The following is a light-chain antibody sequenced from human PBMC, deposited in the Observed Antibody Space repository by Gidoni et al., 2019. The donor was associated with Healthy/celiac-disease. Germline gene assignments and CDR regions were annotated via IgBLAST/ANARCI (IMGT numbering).Light chain of an antibody. CDR3: QVWDSSSDHPGV. CDR2: DDS. CDR1: NIGSKS. V-gene: IGLV3-21*02. J-gene: IGLJ1*01. Sequence: SYVLNQPTSVSVAPGQTARITCGGNNIGSKSVHWYQQKPGQAPVLVVSDDSDRPSGIPERFSGSNSGNTATLTISRVEAGDEADYYCQVWDSSSDHPGVFGTGTKVTVL.